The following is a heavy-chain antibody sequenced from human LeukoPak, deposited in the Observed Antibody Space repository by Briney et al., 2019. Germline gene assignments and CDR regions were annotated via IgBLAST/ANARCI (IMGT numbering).Heavy chain of an antibody. V-gene: IGHV4-59*01. Sequence: PSETLSLTCSVSGGSISTYYWNWIRQTPGKGLEWIGYVCYTGSTWHNPSLKSRVTISVDTSKNQFSLRLNSVTTADTAVYYCARGDFWSASPGYWGQGTLVTVSS. J-gene: IGHJ4*02. CDR2: VCYTGST. D-gene: IGHD3-3*01. CDR1: GGSISTYY. CDR3: ARGDFWSASPGY.